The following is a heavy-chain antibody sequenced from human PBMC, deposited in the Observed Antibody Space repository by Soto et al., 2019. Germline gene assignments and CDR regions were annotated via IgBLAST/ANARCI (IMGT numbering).Heavy chain of an antibody. CDR2: ISYDGSNK. V-gene: IGHV3-30-3*01. J-gene: IGHJ4*02. CDR1: GFTFSSYA. D-gene: IGHD3-22*01. Sequence: QVQLVESGGGVVQPGRSLRLSCAASGFTFSSYAMHWVRQAPGKGLEWVAVISYDGSNKYYADSVKGRFTISRDNSKNTLYLQMNSLRAEDTAVYYCAREEGPPIVVMGGFFAHPQGGFDYWGQGTLVTVSS. CDR3: AREEGPPIVVMGGFFAHPQGGFDY.